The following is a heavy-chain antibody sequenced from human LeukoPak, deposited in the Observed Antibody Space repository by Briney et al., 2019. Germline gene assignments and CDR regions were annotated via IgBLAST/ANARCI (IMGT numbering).Heavy chain of an antibody. V-gene: IGHV1-69*05. CDR1: GGTFSSYA. CDR3: ASQRYCSSTSCCRIRGYYYYMYV. CDR2: IIPIFGTA. Sequence: SVKVSCKASGGTFSSYAISWVRQTPGQGLEWMGGIIPIFGTANYAQKFQGRVTITTDESTSTAYMELSSLRSEDTAVYYCASQRYCSSTSCCRIRGYYYYMYVWGKGTTVTVSS. J-gene: IGHJ6*03. D-gene: IGHD2-2*01.